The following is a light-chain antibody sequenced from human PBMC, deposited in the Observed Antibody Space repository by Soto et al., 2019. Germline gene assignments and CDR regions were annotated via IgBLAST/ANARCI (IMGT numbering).Light chain of an antibody. CDR1: QSVSSSF. J-gene: IGKJ3*01. CDR3: QQYGSSPFT. V-gene: IGKV3-20*01. CDR2: GAS. Sequence: EIVLTQSPGTLSLSPGERATLSCRASQSVSSSFLAWYQQKPGQTPRLLIYGASSRAPGIPDRFSGSGSGTDFTLTISRVEAEDFAGYDCQQYGSSPFTFGPGTKVAIK.